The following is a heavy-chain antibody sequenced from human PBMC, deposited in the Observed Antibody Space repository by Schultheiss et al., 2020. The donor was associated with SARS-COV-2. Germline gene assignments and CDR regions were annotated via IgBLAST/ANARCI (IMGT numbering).Heavy chain of an antibody. CDR2: ISGSGGST. J-gene: IGHJ3*02. CDR1: GFTFSSYA. D-gene: IGHD2-21*01. V-gene: IGHV3-23*01. CDR3: ARDWRLLHDAFDI. Sequence: GGSLRLSCAASGFTFSSYAMSWVRQAPGKGLEWVAVISGSGGSTYYADSVKGRFTISRDNSKNTLYLQMNSLRAEDTAVYYCARDWRLLHDAFDIWGQGTMVTVSS.